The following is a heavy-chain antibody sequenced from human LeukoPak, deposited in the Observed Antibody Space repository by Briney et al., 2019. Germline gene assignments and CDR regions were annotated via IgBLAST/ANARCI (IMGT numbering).Heavy chain of an antibody. CDR3: ARVLAAAGYFDY. Sequence: SETLSLTCTVSGGSISSYYWSWIRQPPGKGLEWIGYIYYSGSTNYNPSLKSRVTISVDTSKIQFSLKLSSVTAADTAVYYCARVLAAAGYFDYWGQGTLVTVSS. CDR1: GGSISSYY. D-gene: IGHD6-13*01. J-gene: IGHJ4*02. CDR2: IYYSGST. V-gene: IGHV4-59*01.